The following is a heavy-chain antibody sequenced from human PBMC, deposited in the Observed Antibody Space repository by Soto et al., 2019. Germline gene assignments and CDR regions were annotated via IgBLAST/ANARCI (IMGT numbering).Heavy chain of an antibody. CDR1: GFTFRSSA. CDR3: ATGAYCSGGSCSDYYYYYYWMDL. V-gene: IGHV1-58*01. J-gene: IGHJ6*02. D-gene: IGHD2-15*01. Sequence: GASVKVSCKTSGFTFRSSAVQWVRQARGQRLEWIGWLVVGTGNTNYAQKFQQRVTISSDRSTNTVSMELSSLTSEDTAVYYCATGAYCSGGSCSDYYYYYYWMDLWGQGTTVTVSS. CDR2: LVVGTGNT.